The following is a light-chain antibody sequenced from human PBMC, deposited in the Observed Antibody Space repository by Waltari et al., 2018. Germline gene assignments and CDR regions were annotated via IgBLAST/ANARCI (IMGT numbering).Light chain of an antibody. CDR2: VNNDGSH. CDR1: SRHSGNV. J-gene: IGLJ3*02. V-gene: IGLV4-69*01. Sequence: QLVLTQSPSVPASLGASVKLTCTLSSRHSGNVIAWHQQQPGKGPRYLMIVNNDGSHSKGDEIPDRFSGSSSGAGRYLTISSLQSDDEADYYCQTGGHGTWVFGGGTKLTVL. CDR3: QTGGHGTWV.